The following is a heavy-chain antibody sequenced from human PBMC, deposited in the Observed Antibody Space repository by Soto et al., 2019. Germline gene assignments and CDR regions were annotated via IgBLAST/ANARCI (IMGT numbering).Heavy chain of an antibody. V-gene: IGHV3-48*02. CDR2: ISSSSTI. J-gene: IGHJ3*02. CDR1: GFTFSSYS. CDR3: ARDRNCDFWSGYQGAFDI. Sequence: PGGSLRLSCAASGFTFSSYSMNWVRQAPGKGLEWVSYISSSSTIYYADSVKGRFTISRDNAKNSLYLQMNSLRDEDTAVYYCARDRNCDFWSGYQGAFDIWGQGTMVTVSS. D-gene: IGHD3-3*01.